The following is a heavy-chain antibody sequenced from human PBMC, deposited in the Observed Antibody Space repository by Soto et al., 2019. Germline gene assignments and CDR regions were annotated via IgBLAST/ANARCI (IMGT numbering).Heavy chain of an antibody. Sequence: EVQLVESGGGLVQPGGSLRLYCAASGFTFSSYSMNWVRQAPGKGLEWVSYISSSSSTIYYADSVKGRFTISRDNAKNSLYLKMNSLRDEDTAVYYCARDTPGSNCSSTSCPRFDYWGQGTLVTVSS. CDR1: GFTFSSYS. J-gene: IGHJ4*02. CDR2: ISSSSSTI. D-gene: IGHD2-2*01. V-gene: IGHV3-48*02. CDR3: ARDTPGSNCSSTSCPRFDY.